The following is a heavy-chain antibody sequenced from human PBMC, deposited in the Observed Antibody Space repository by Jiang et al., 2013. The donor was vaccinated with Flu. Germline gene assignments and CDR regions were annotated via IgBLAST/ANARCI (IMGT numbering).Heavy chain of an antibody. CDR3: ARDTTIFGVVITSSGFDY. J-gene: IGHJ4*02. CDR2: IYYSGST. V-gene: IGHV4-59*01. Sequence: GPGLVKPSETLSLTCTVSGGSISSYYWSWIRQPPGKGLEWIGYIYYSGSTNYNPSLKSRVTISVDTSKNQFSLKLSSVTAADTAVYYCARDTTIFGVVITSSGFDYWGQGTLVTVSS. D-gene: IGHD3-3*01. CDR1: GGSISSYY.